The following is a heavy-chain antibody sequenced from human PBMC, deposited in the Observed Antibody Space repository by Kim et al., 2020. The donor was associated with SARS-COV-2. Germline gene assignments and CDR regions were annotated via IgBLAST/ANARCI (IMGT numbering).Heavy chain of an antibody. CDR2: IWYDGSNK. J-gene: IGHJ6*03. CDR1: GFTFSSYG. Sequence: GGSLRLSCAASGFTFSSYGMHWVRQAPGKGLEWVAVIWYDGSNKYYADSVKGRFTISRDNSKNTLYLQMNSLRAEDTAVYYCARDSEVRAGWSGYYHYYYYMDVWGKGTTVTVSS. D-gene: IGHD3-3*01. V-gene: IGHV3-33*01. CDR3: ARDSEVRAGWSGYYHYYYYMDV.